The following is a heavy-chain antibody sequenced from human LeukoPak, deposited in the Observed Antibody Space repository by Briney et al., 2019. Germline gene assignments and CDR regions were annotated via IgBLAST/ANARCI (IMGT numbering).Heavy chain of an antibody. J-gene: IGHJ5*02. D-gene: IGHD6-13*01. Sequence: PGGPLRLSCAASGFTFSSYWMSWVRQAPGKGLEWVANIKQDGSEQYYVDSVKGRFTISRDNAKNSLYLQMNSLIAEDTAVYYCARGIATGIDFFDPWGQGTLVTVSS. CDR3: ARGIATGIDFFDP. V-gene: IGHV3-7*01. CDR1: GFTFSSYW. CDR2: IKQDGSEQ.